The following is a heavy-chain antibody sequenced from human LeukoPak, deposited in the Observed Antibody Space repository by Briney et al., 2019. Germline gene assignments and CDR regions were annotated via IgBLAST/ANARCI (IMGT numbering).Heavy chain of an antibody. CDR1: GFTFSSYA. J-gene: IGHJ5*02. D-gene: IGHD6-13*01. V-gene: IGHV3-23*01. CDR3: AKPGIAAAGTGRFDP. CDR2: ISGSGGST. Sequence: GGSLRLSCAASGFTFSSYAMSWVRQAPGKRLEWVSAISGSGGSTCYADSVKGRFTISRDNSKNTLYLQMNSLRAEDTAVYYCAKPGIAAAGTGRFDPWGQGTLVTVSS.